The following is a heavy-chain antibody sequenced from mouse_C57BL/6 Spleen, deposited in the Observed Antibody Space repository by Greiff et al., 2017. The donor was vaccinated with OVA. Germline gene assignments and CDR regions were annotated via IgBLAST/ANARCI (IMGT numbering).Heavy chain of an antibody. Sequence: VQLQQSGAELVKPGASVKMSCKASGYTFTTYPIEWMKQNHGKSLEWIGNFHPYNDDTKYNEKFKGKATLTVEKSSSTVYLELSRLTSDDSAVYYCAKKLEYYGSTFAYWGQGALVTVSA. CDR2: FHPYNDDT. CDR3: AKKLEYYGSTFAY. CDR1: GYTFTTYP. V-gene: IGHV1-47*01. D-gene: IGHD1-1*01. J-gene: IGHJ3*01.